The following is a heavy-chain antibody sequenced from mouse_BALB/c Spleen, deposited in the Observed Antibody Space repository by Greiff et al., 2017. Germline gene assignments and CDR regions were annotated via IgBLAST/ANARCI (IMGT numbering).Heavy chain of an antibody. Sequence: QVTLKVSGPGILQPSQTLSLTCSFSGFSQSTSGMGVGWIRQPSGKGLEWLAHIWWDDDKRYNPALKSRLTISKDTSSNQVFLKIASVDTADTATYYCARIYYYGSSYFDYWGQGTTLTVSS. J-gene: IGHJ2*01. CDR2: IWWDDDK. CDR3: ARIYYYGSSYFDY. V-gene: IGHV8-8*01. CDR1: GFSQSTSGMG. D-gene: IGHD1-1*01.